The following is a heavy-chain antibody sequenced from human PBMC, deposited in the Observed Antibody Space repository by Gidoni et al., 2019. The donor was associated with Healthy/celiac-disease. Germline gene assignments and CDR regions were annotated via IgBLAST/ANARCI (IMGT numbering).Heavy chain of an antibody. D-gene: IGHD6-13*01. CDR3: ARARIAAAGPVGYYYGMDV. Sequence: QVQLQASGPGLVKPSGALSLPYAVSGCSISRSNWWSWVRQPPGKGLEWIGEIYHSGSTNYNPALKSRVIISVDKSKNQFSLKLSSVTAADTAVYYCARARIAAAGPVGYYYGMDVWGQGTTVTVSS. V-gene: IGHV4-4*02. J-gene: IGHJ6*02. CDR1: GCSISRSNW. CDR2: IYHSGST.